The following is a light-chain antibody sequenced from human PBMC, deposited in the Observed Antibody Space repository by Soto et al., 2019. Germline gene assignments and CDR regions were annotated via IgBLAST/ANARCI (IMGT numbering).Light chain of an antibody. CDR2: DAS. J-gene: IGKJ1*01. CDR1: QSISSW. CDR3: QQYNSHPWT. V-gene: IGKV1-5*01. Sequence: DIQMTQSPSILSASVGDRVTITCRASQSISSWLAWYQQKPGKAPKLLIYDASSLESGVPSRFSGSGSGTEFSLTISSLQPDDFATYYCQQYNSHPWTFGQGTKVDIK.